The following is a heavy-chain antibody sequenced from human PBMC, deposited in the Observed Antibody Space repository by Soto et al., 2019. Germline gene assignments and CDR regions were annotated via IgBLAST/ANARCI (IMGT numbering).Heavy chain of an antibody. CDR2: INHSGRT. V-gene: IGHV4-34*01. Sequence: QVKLQQWGAGLLKPSETLSLTCAVYGGSFSGYYWTWIRKPPGRGLEWIGEINHSGRTNYNPSLKSRATISVDTSKNQFSLKLSSVTAADTAVYYCARGSYCSSSSCAVYYMDVWGKGTTVTVSS. D-gene: IGHD2-2*01. CDR3: ARGSYCSSSSCAVYYMDV. J-gene: IGHJ6*03. CDR1: GGSFSGYY.